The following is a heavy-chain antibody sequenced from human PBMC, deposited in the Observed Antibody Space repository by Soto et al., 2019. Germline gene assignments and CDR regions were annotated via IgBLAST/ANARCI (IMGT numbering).Heavy chain of an antibody. Sequence: SETLSLTCTVSGGSISSSSYYWGWIRQPPGKGLEWIGSIYYSGSTYYNPSLKSRVTISVDTSKNQFSLKLSSVTAADTAVYYCAIHQGLQPAAFDILCQGTILTVSS. CDR2: IYYSGST. D-gene: IGHD3-3*01. CDR1: GGSISSSSYY. CDR3: AIHQGLQPAAFDI. J-gene: IGHJ3*02. V-gene: IGHV4-39*01.